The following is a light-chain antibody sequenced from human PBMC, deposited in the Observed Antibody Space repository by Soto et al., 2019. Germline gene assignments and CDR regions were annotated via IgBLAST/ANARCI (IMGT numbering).Light chain of an antibody. CDR3: QTWGTGIQV. CDR2: LNSDGSH. Sequence: QPVLTQSPSASASLGASVKLTCTLSSGHSNYAIAWHQQQPEKGPRYLMKLNSDGSHSKGDGIPDRFSGSSSGAERYLTISSLQSEDKADYYCQTWGTGIQVFGGGTQLTVL. J-gene: IGLJ2*01. CDR1: SGHSNYA. V-gene: IGLV4-69*01.